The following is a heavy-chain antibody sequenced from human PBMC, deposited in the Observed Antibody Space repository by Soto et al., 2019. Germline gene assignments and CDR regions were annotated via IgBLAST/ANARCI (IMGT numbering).Heavy chain of an antibody. CDR1: GFTFSSYA. V-gene: IGHV3-23*01. D-gene: IGHD6-19*01. Sequence: EVQLLESGGGLVQPGGPLRLSCAASGFTFSSYAMTWVRQAPGKGLEWVALILGGSGKTYYADSVKGRFTISRDNSKNTLYLQMNSLRAEDSALYYCVKGGPIGVSGDDYWGQGTLVTVSS. J-gene: IGHJ4*02. CDR3: VKGGPIGVSGDDY. CDR2: ILGGSGKT.